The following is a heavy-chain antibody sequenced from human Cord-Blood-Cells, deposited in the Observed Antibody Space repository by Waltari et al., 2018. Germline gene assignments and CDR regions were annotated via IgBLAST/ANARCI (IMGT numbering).Heavy chain of an antibody. CDR3: ARVKNYYGSGSYYNVYY. V-gene: IGHV1-8*01. Sequence: VQLVQSGAEVKKPGSSVKISCKASGYTFTRYEINWVRPATGQGIEWMGWMNPNRGNTGYAQKFQGRGNMTRNTSISTAYMELSSLRSEDTAVYYCARVKNYYGSGSYYNVYYWGQGTLVTVSS. CDR1: GYTFTRYE. CDR2: MNPNRGNT. D-gene: IGHD3-10*01. J-gene: IGHJ4*02.